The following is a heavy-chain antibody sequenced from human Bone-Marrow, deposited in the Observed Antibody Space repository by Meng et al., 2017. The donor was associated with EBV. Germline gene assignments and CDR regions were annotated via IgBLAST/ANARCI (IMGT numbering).Heavy chain of an antibody. J-gene: IGHJ4*02. V-gene: IGHV7-4-1*02. CDR3: ARDRKVLWFAESQQDTDYFQF. CDR2: INTNTGIP. CDR1: GYTFSTHG. Sequence: QAQLVQSGSELKKPXXSLKLSXKTFGYTFSTHGLNWVRQAPGQGLQWMGWINTNTGIPTYAQGFTGRFVFSLDTSVNTAYLEISGLTTEDTATYYCARDRKVLWFAESQQDTDYFQFRGQGTLVTVSS. D-gene: IGHD3-10*01.